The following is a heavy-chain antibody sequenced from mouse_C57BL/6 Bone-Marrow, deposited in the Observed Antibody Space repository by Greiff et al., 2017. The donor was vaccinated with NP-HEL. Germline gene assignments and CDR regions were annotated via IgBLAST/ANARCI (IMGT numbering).Heavy chain of an antibody. Sequence: EVKLMESGGGLVKPGGSLKLSCAASGFTFSDYGMHWVRPAPEKGLAWVAYISSGSSTIYYADTVKGRFTISRDNAKNTLFLQMTSLRSEDTAMYYCARREGYDGYSFFAYWGQGTLVTVSA. D-gene: IGHD2-3*01. J-gene: IGHJ3*01. CDR3: ARREGYDGYSFFAY. CDR2: ISSGSSTI. CDR1: GFTFSDYG. V-gene: IGHV5-17*01.